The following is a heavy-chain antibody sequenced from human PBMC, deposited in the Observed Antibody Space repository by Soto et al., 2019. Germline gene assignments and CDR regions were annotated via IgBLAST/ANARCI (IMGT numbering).Heavy chain of an antibody. Sequence: ASVKVSCKASGYTFTSNAMHWVRQAPGQRLEWMGWINAGNGNTKYSQKFQGRVTITRDTSASTAYMELSSLRSEDTAVYYCARDDLGHCSSTSCYGGWFDHWGQGTLVTVFS. D-gene: IGHD2-2*01. CDR3: ARDDLGHCSSTSCYGGWFDH. J-gene: IGHJ5*02. CDR1: GYTFTSNA. V-gene: IGHV1-3*01. CDR2: INAGNGNT.